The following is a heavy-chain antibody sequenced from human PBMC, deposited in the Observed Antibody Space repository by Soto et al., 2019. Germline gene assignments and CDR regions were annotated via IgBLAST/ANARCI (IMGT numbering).Heavy chain of an antibody. CDR3: ARALGYCSGGSCYPYYYYGMDG. D-gene: IGHD2-15*01. CDR2: MNPNSGNT. Sequence: QVQLVQSGAEVKKPGASVKVSCKASGYTFTSYDINWVRQATGQGLEWMGWMNPNSGNTGYAQKFQGRVTMTRNTSISTAYRELSSLRSEDTAVYYCARALGYCSGGSCYPYYYYGMDGCGKGTTVTVSA. V-gene: IGHV1-8*01. CDR1: GYTFTSYD. J-gene: IGHJ6*04.